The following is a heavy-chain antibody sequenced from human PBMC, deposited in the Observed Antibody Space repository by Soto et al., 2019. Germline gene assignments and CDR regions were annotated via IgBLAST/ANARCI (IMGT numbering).Heavy chain of an antibody. Sequence: PSETLSLTCTVSGGSISNYYWSWIRQPPGKGLEWIAYIHDSGSTKYNPSLKSRVTISVDTSKNQFSLKVSSVTAADTAVYYCARHNGPLYVGYYYDMDVWGQGTTVTVSS. CDR1: GGSISNYY. CDR3: ARHNGPLYVGYYYDMDV. CDR2: IHDSGST. J-gene: IGHJ6*02. D-gene: IGHD3-16*01. V-gene: IGHV4-59*08.